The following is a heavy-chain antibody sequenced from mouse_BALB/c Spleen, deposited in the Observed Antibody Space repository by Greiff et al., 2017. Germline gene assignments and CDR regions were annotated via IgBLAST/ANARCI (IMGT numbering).Heavy chain of an antibody. V-gene: IGHV10-1*02. Sequence: GGGLVQPKGSLKLSCAASGFTFNTYAMNWVRQAPGKGLEWVARIRSKSNNYATYYADSVKDRFTISRDDSQSMLYLQMNNLKTEDTAMYYCVRQRDGSWFAYWGQGTLVTVSA. J-gene: IGHJ3*01. D-gene: IGHD2-3*01. CDR3: VRQRDGSWFAY. CDR1: GFTFNTYA. CDR2: IRSKSNNYAT.